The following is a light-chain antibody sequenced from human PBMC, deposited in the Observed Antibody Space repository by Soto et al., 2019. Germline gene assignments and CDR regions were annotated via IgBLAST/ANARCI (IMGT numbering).Light chain of an antibody. CDR1: QSVSSSY. Sequence: EVVLTQSPGTLSLSPGERATLSCRASQSVSSSYLTWYQQRPGQAPRLVIYGGSRRATGIPDRFSGSGSGTDFTLTISRLEPEDFAVYYCQQYSASPRSFGQGTRLEIK. CDR3: QQYSASPRS. J-gene: IGKJ5*01. V-gene: IGKV3-20*01. CDR2: GGS.